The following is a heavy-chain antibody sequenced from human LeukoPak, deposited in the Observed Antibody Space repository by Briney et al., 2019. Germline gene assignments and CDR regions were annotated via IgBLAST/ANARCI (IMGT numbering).Heavy chain of an antibody. CDR2: IWYDGSNK. V-gene: IGHV3-33*01. J-gene: IGHJ4*02. CDR3: ARDRYYGSGSYLAY. CDR1: GFTFSSYG. D-gene: IGHD3-10*01. Sequence: GGSLRLSCAASGFTFSSYGMHWVRQAPGKGLEWVAVIWYDGSNKYYADSVKGRFTISRDNSKNTPYLQMNSLRAEDTAVYYCARDRYYGSGSYLAYGGQGTLVTVSS.